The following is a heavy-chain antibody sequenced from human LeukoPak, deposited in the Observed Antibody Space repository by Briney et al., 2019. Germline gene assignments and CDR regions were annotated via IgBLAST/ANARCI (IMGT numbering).Heavy chain of an antibody. CDR2: ISYDGSNK. Sequence: AGGSLRLSCAASGFTFSSYAMHWVRQAPGKGLEWVAVISYDGSNKYYADSVKGRFTISRDNSKNTLYLQMNSLRAEDTAVYYCARDRSHDYWGQGTLVTVSS. J-gene: IGHJ4*02. CDR3: ARDRSHDY. CDR1: GFTFSSYA. V-gene: IGHV3-30-3*01.